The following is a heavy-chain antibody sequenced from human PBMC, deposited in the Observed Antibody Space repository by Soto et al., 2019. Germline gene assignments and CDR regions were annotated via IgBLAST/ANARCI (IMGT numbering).Heavy chain of an antibody. J-gene: IGHJ6*03. CDR3: ARQSHTTVTTRYSYYYYMDV. V-gene: IGHV1-18*01. CDR2: ISAYNGNT. CDR1: GYTFTSYG. D-gene: IGHD4-17*01. Sequence: QVQLVQSGAEVKKPGASVKVSCKASGYTFTSYGISWVRQAPGQGLEWMGWISAYNGNTNYAQKLQDRVTMTTDTSTNTAYMELRSLRSDDTAVYYCARQSHTTVTTRYSYYYYMDVWGKGTTVTVSS.